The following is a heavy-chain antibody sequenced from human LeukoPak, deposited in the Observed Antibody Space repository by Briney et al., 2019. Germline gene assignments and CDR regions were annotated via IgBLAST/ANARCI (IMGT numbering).Heavy chain of an antibody. D-gene: IGHD5-18*01. J-gene: IGHJ4*02. CDR3: ARDTGNSYGYD. CDR2: IKEDGSEK. V-gene: IGHV3-7*01. CDR1: GFTFSSYA. Sequence: PGGSLRLSCAASGFTFSSYAMSWVRQAPGKGLEWVANIKEDGSEKNYVDSVKGRFTISRDNAKNTLYLQMNSLRVEDTAVYYCARDTGNSYGYDWGQGTLVTVSS.